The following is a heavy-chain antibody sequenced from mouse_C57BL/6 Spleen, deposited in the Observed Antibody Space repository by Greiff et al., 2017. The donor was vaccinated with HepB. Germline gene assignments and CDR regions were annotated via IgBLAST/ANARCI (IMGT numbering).Heavy chain of an antibody. CDR2: IYPGSGST. Sequence: VQLQQPGAELVKPGASVKMSCKASGYTFTSYWITWVKQRPGQGLEWIGDIYPGSGSTNYNEKFKSKATLTVDTSSSTAYMQLSSLTSADSAVYYCAREDDYDGALYAMDYWGQGTSVTVSS. CDR3: AREDDYDGALYAMDY. V-gene: IGHV1-55*01. CDR1: GYTFTSYW. D-gene: IGHD2-4*01. J-gene: IGHJ4*01.